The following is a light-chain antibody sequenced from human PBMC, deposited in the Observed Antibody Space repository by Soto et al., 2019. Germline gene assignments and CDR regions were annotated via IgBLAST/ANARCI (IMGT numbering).Light chain of an antibody. V-gene: IGLV2-8*01. J-gene: IGLJ2*01. CDR3: SSSAGSKNLI. CDR2: EVS. CDR1: ITDIGTYYY. Sequence: QSVLTQPPSASGSPGQSFTISCTGTITDIGTYYYVSWYQQHPGKAPKLIIYEVSERPSGVPDRFSGSKSGNPASLTVSGLQAEDEADYLCSSSAGSKNLIFGGGTKVTV.